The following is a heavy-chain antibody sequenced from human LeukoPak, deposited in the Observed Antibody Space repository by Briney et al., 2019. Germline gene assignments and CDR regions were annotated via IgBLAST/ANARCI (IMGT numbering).Heavy chain of an antibody. Sequence: GESLKISCKGSGYSFTSYWIGWVRQMPGKGPEWMGIIYPGDSDTRYSPSFQGQVTISADKSISTAYLQWSSLKASDTAMYYCARPAGYYDSSGYYNVYYFDYWGQGTLVTVSS. CDR3: ARPAGYYDSSGYYNVYYFDY. D-gene: IGHD3-22*01. CDR1: GYSFTSYW. CDR2: IYPGDSDT. J-gene: IGHJ4*02. V-gene: IGHV5-51*01.